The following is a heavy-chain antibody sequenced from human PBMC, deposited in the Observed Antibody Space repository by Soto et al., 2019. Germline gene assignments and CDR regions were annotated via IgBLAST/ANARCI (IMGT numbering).Heavy chain of an antibody. CDR2: IASIGST. Sequence: SETLSLTCTVSGASIISTTKYWGWIRQPPGRGLEWIGSIASIGSTYYNPSLEGRVTISVDTAKNQFSLKVTSVTAADTGLYYCARQDHGDYEFFFDYWGQGTLVTVSS. CDR3: ARQDHGDYEFFFDY. J-gene: IGHJ4*02. CDR1: GASIISTTKY. D-gene: IGHD4-17*01. V-gene: IGHV4-39*01.